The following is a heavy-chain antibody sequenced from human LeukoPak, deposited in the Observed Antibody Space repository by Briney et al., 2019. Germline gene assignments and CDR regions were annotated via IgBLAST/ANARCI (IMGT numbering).Heavy chain of an antibody. CDR3: ARHYYDSSGYYQIDY. V-gene: IGHV1-2*02. Sequence: ASVKVSCKASGYTFTGYYIHWVRQAPGQGLEWMGWINPNSGGTNYAQKFQGRVTMTRDTSISTAYMELSRLRSDDTAVYYCARHYYDSSGYYQIDYWGQGTLVTVSS. CDR1: GYTFTGYY. CDR2: INPNSGGT. D-gene: IGHD3-22*01. J-gene: IGHJ4*02.